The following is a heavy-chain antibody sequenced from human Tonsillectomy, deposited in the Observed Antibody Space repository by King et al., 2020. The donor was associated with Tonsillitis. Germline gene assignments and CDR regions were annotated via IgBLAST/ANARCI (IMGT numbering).Heavy chain of an antibody. J-gene: IGHJ4*02. CDR3: AKRGEGGSYTLWN. Sequence: VQLVESGGGLVQPGGSLRLSCAASGFTFSSYAMSWVRQAPGKGLEWVSAISGSGGSTYYADAVKGRFTISRDNSKNTLYMQMNSLRAEDTAVYYCAKRGEGGSYTLWNWGQGTLVTVSS. D-gene: IGHD1-26*01. CDR2: ISGSGGST. CDR1: GFTFSSYA. V-gene: IGHV3-23*04.